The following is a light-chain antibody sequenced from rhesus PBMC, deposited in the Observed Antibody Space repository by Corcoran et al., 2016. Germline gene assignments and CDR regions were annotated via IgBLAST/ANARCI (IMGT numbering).Light chain of an antibody. CDR2: DAS. Sequence: DIQMSQSPSSLSASVGDKVITTCRASQVIRNALVWYQQKPGKAPKILISDASNLETGVPSRFSGSRSAIDFTLTISSLQPEDFATYFWQQTYSSPCTFGQGTKVEI. V-gene: IGKV1-33*01. CDR3: QQTYSSPCT. CDR1: QVIRNA. J-gene: IGKJ1*01.